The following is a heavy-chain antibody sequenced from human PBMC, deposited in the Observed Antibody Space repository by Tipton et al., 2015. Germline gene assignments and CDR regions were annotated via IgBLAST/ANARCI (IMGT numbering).Heavy chain of an antibody. Sequence: TLSLTCTVSGDPISSSSYYWGWIRQPPGKGLEWIGSIFYAGRTNYSPSLKSRVTISLDTATKQISLKLPSVTAADTAVYFCARRNWNFVVDPWGPGTLVSVSS. CDR3: ARRNWNFVVDP. V-gene: IGHV4-39*01. J-gene: IGHJ5*02. CDR1: GDPISSSSYY. CDR2: IFYAGRT. D-gene: IGHD1-7*01.